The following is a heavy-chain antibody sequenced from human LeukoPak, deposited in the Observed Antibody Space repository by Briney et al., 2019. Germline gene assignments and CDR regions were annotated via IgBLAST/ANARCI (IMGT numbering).Heavy chain of an antibody. J-gene: IGHJ4*02. CDR2: IVGSRSNI. CDR3: ATDSPETAAFDY. V-gene: IGHV3-48*04. D-gene: IGHD1-1*01. Sequence: PGGSLRLSCTASGFSFSTYSMNWVRQAPGKGLKWVSYIVGSRSNIYYADSVKGRFTISRDNAKNSLYLQMDSLRAEDTAVYYCATDSPETAAFDYWGQGTLVTVSS. CDR1: GFSFSTYS.